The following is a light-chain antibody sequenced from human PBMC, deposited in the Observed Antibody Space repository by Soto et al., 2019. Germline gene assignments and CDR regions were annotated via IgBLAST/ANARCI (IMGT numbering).Light chain of an antibody. V-gene: IGKV1-17*03. J-gene: IGKJ4*01. CDR1: QGISNY. Sequence: DIRMTQSPSAMSASVGDRVTITCRASQGISNYLVWFQQKPGKGPKRLISAASTLQSGVPSRFSGSGSGKEFNLTISSLQPEDLAPYYCLQHTSYPLTFGGGTKVEIK. CDR2: AAS. CDR3: LQHTSYPLT.